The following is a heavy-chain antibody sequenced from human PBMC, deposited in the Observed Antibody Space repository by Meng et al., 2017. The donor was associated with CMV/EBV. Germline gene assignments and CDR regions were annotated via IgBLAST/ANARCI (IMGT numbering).Heavy chain of an antibody. V-gene: IGHV3-13*01. D-gene: IGHD2-2*01. Sequence: GESLKISCAASGFTFSSYDMHWVRQATGKGLEWVSAIGTAGDTYYPGSVKGRFTISRENAKNSLYLQMNSLRAGDTAVYYCARVTPCSSTSCEAFDIWGQGTMVTVSS. CDR3: ARVTPCSSTSCEAFDI. J-gene: IGHJ3*02. CDR1: GFTFSSYD. CDR2: IGTAGDT.